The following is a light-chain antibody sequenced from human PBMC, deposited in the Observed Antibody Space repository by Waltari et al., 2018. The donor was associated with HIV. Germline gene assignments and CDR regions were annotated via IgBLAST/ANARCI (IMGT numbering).Light chain of an antibody. CDR1: SSNVGKNY. V-gene: IGLV1-47*01. CDR2: RTD. Sequence: QSGLRQPPSTSRPPGQRVVISCSGRSSNVGKNYVSWFQQLPGAAPRLLIYRTDRRPSGVPDRFTAAKSGTSASLVISGLRSDDEAEYFCASWDDALSSWLFGGGTKLTVL. J-gene: IGLJ6*01. CDR3: ASWDDALSSWL.